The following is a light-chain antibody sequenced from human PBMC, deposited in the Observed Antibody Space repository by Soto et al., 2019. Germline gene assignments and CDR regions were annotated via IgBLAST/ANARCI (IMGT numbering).Light chain of an antibody. Sequence: EIVLTQSPGSLSLSPGDRATLSCRASQIVDSGYLAWYQQRPGQAPRLLIYGTSSRATGIPDRFSGSVSGTDFALTISRLEPEDFAVYYCHQYDDSPITFGQGTRLDI. CDR1: QIVDSGY. CDR2: GTS. J-gene: IGKJ5*01. V-gene: IGKV3-20*01. CDR3: HQYDDSPIT.